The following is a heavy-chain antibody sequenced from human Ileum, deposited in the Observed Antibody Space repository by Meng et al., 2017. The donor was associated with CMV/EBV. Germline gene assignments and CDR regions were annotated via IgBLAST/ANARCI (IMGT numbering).Heavy chain of an antibody. V-gene: IGHV1-2*02. J-gene: IGHJ4*02. D-gene: IGHD1-26*01. Sequence: ASVKVSCKPSGYTFTGYYMHWVRQAPGQGPAWMGCVDPKSGDTNYAQKFQGRVTMTTDTSISTAYMELSSLRSDDTAIYYCVRLVWSLRRIDYWGQGTLVTVSS. CDR3: VRLVWSLRRIDY. CDR2: VDPKSGDT. CDR1: GYTFTGYY.